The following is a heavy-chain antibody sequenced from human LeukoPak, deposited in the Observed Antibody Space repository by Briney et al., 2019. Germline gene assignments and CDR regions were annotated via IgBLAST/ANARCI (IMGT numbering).Heavy chain of an antibody. J-gene: IGHJ4*02. CDR1: GYDFINYG. V-gene: IGHV1-69*05. CDR3: ASESTVAGNFDY. Sequence: ASVKVSCKASGYDFINYGISWVRQAPGQGLEWMGGIIPIFGTANYAQKFQGRVTITTDESTSTAYMELSSLRSEDTAVYYCASESTVAGNFDYWGQGTLVTVSS. CDR2: IIPIFGTA. D-gene: IGHD6-19*01.